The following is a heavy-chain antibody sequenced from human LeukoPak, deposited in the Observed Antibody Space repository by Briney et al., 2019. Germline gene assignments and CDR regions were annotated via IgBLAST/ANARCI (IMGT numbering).Heavy chain of an antibody. V-gene: IGHV3-30-3*01. Sequence: TGGSLRLSCAASGFTFSSYAMHRVRQAPGKGLEWVAVISYDGSNKYYADSVKGRFTISRDNSKNTLYLQMNSLRAEDTAVYYCARILYSSSWGTFDPWGQGTLVTVSS. J-gene: IGHJ5*02. CDR2: ISYDGSNK. CDR3: ARILYSSSWGTFDP. D-gene: IGHD6-13*01. CDR1: GFTFSSYA.